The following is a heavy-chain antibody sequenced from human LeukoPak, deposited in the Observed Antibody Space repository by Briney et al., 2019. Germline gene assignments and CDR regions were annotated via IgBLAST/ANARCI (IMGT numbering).Heavy chain of an antibody. D-gene: IGHD3-10*01. V-gene: IGHV4-61*08. J-gene: IGHJ4*02. Sequence: PSETLSLTCTVSGASVSSGGYSWSWLRQPPGKGLEWIGYIYYSGSTNYNPSLKSRVTISVDTSKNQFSLKVSSVTAADAAVYYCARRGGSGRSFDYWGQGTLVTVSS. CDR3: ARRGGSGRSFDY. CDR2: IYYSGST. CDR1: GASVSSGGYS.